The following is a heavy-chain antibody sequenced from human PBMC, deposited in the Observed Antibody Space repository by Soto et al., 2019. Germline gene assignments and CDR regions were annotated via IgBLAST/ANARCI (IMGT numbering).Heavy chain of an antibody. D-gene: IGHD1-1*01. CDR2: IKQDGSEK. CDR3: TGELGLVEQRELYYYCYGMDV. CDR1: GFTFSSYW. Sequence: LRRFCAASGFTFSSYWLSWVRQAPGKGLEWVANIKQDGSEKYYVDFVKGRFTSSRDNVKNSLYQQMISLRAEDAGVYYCTGELGLVEQRELYYYCYGMDVWGQGTTVTVSS. J-gene: IGHJ6*02. V-gene: IGHV3-7*03.